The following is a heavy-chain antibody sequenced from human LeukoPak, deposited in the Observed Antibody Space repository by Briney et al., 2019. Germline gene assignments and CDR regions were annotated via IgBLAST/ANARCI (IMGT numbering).Heavy chain of an antibody. CDR1: GGSISSYY. CDR3: ARHPFSSPFDY. D-gene: IGHD2/OR15-2a*01. J-gene: IGHJ4*02. Sequence: PSETLSLTCTVSGGSISSYYWSWIRQPPGKGLEWIAYISDIGSINYNPSLKSRATISLDTSKNQFSLKLTSVTAADTAVYFCARHPFSSPFDYWGQGTLVTVSS. CDR2: ISDIGSI. V-gene: IGHV4-59*08.